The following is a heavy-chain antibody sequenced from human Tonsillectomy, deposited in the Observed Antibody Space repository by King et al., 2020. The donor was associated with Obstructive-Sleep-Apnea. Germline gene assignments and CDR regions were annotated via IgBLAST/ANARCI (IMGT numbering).Heavy chain of an antibody. D-gene: IGHD7-27*01. CDR1: GFTVSSNY. Sequence: VQLVESGGGLVQPGGSLRLSCAASGFTVSSNYMSWVRQAPGKGLEWVSVIYSGGSTYYADSVKGRFIISRDNSKNTLYLQMNSLRAEDTAVYYCARDQVLAGEWYFDLWGRGTLVTVSS. V-gene: IGHV3-66*01. CDR2: IYSGGST. CDR3: ARDQVLAGEWYFDL. J-gene: IGHJ2*01.